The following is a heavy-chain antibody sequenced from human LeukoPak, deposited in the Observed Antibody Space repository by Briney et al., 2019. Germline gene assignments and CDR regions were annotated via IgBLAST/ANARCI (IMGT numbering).Heavy chain of an antibody. CDR3: ARARMYYDILPDY. J-gene: IGHJ4*02. D-gene: IGHD3-9*01. CDR2: INPNSGGT. V-gene: IGHV1-2*02. Sequence: GASVKVSCKASGYTFTGYYTHWVRQAPGQGLEWMGWINPNSGGTNYAQKFQGRVTMTRDTSISTAYMELSRLRSDDTAVYYCARARMYYDILPDYWGQGTLVTVSS. CDR1: GYTFTGYY.